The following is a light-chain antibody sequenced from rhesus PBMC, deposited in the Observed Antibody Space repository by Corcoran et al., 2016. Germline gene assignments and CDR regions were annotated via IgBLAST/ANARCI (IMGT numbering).Light chain of an antibody. CDR3: QQYNNGRT. V-gene: IGKV3-42*02. CDR2: DAS. CDR1: QSVGSN. J-gene: IGKJ1*01. Sequence: ETVVTQSPATLSLSPGERATLSCRASQSVGSNLAWYQQKPGQAPKLLIYDASSRATGIPDRFSGSGSGTEFTLTISSLEPEDVGVYYCQQYNNGRTFGQGTKVEIK.